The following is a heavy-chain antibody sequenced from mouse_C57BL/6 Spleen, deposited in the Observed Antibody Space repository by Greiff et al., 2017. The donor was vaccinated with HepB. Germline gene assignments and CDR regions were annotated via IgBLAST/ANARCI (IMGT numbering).Heavy chain of an antibody. CDR3: ARENPYDYDRAAWFAY. Sequence: EVQLQESGGDLVKPGGSLKLSCAASGFTFSSYGMSWVRQTPDKRLEWVATISSGGSYTYYPDSVKGRFTISRDNAKNTLYLQMSSVKSGDTAMYYCARENPYDYDRAAWFAYWGQGTLVTVSA. CDR2: ISSGGSYT. CDR1: GFTFSSYG. D-gene: IGHD2-4*01. J-gene: IGHJ3*01. V-gene: IGHV5-6*01.